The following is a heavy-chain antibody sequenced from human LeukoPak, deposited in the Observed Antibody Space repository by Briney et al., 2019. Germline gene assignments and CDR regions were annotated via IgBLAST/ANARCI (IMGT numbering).Heavy chain of an antibody. CDR1: GYTFTSYA. CDR2: INAGNGNT. J-gene: IGHJ4*02. Sequence: ASVKVSCKASGYTFTSYAMHWVRQAPGQRLEWMGWINAGNGNTKYSQKFQGRVTITRDTSASTAYMELSSLRSEDTAVYYCARALYCSGGSCYEGLNYWGQGTLVTVSS. V-gene: IGHV1-3*01. CDR3: ARALYCSGGSCYEGLNY. D-gene: IGHD2-15*01.